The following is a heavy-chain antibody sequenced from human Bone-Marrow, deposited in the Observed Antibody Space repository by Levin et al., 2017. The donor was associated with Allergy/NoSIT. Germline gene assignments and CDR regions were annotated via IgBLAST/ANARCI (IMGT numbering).Heavy chain of an antibody. CDR2: IYYTGST. V-gene: IGHV4-4*02. CDR3: ARGVPSDH. J-gene: IGHJ5*02. D-gene: IGHD2-2*01. Sequence: PSETLSLTCDVSGGSIISSDWWSWVRQPPGKGLEWIGEIYYTGSTKYNPSLKSRLSISVDTSKNQFSLRLSSVTAADTAVYYCARGVPSDHWGQGTLVTVSS. CDR1: GGSIISSDW.